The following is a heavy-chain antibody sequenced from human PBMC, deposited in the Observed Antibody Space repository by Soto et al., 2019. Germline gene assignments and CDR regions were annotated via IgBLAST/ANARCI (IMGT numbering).Heavy chain of an antibody. CDR1: GGSISSYY. J-gene: IGHJ5*02. D-gene: IGHD3-3*01. CDR3: AREAKRTITIFGVVNRGSNWFDP. Sequence: SETLSLTCTVSGGSISSYYWSWIRQPAGKGLEWIGRIYTSGSTNYNPSLKSRVTMSVDTSKNQFSLKLSSVTAADTAVYYCAREAKRTITIFGVVNRGSNWFDPWGQGTLVTVS. CDR2: IYTSGST. V-gene: IGHV4-4*07.